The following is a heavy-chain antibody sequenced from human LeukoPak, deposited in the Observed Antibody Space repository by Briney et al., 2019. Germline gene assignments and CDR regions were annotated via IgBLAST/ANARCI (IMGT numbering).Heavy chain of an antibody. CDR1: GYTFTSYA. D-gene: IGHD3-10*01. Sequence: GASVKVSCKASGYTFTSYAMHWVRQAPGQRLEWMGWINAGNGNTKYSQKFQGRVTITRDTSASTAYMELSSLRSEDTAVYHCASSGSGDDAFDIRGQGTMVTVSS. CDR2: INAGNGNT. CDR3: ASSGSGDDAFDI. V-gene: IGHV1-3*01. J-gene: IGHJ3*02.